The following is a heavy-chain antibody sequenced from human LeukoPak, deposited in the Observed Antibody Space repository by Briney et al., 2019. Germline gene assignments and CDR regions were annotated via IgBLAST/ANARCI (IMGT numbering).Heavy chain of an antibody. J-gene: IGHJ4*02. V-gene: IGHV4-61*02. CDR1: GGSISSGSYY. CDR2: IYTSGST. D-gene: IGHD3/OR15-3a*01. Sequence: SQTLSLTCTVSGGSISSGSYYWSWIRQPAGKGLEWIGRIYTSGSTNYNPSLKSRVTISVDTSKNQFSLKLSSVTAADTAVYYCARATWTYYFDYWGQGPLVTVSS. CDR3: ARATWTYYFDY.